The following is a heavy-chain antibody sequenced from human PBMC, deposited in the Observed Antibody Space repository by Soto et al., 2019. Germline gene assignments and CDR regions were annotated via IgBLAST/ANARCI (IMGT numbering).Heavy chain of an antibody. CDR1: GFSFDNYG. CDR2: IKSDGSST. CDR3: ALLGLMTFSHKHYFNH. V-gene: IGHV3-23*01. D-gene: IGHD3-9*01. J-gene: IGHJ4*02. Sequence: EVQLLESGGDLVQPGGSLRLSCVASGFSFDNYGMSWVRQAPGKALEWVSAIKSDGSSTYYAASVKDRFTISRDNSKNTLYLQLNSLIAEDTAVYYCALLGLMTFSHKHYFNHLGRGTLVTGSS.